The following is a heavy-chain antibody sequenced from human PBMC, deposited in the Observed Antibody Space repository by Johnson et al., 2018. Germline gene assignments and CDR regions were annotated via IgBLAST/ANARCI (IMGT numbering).Heavy chain of an antibody. D-gene: IGHD3-22*01. CDR3: ARESQDRRTMIVVAARWVRNWYFDL. CDR1: GGSISSYY. CDR2: IYYSGST. Sequence: QVQLQESGPGLVKPSETLSLTCTVSGGSISSYYWSWIRQPPGKGLEWIGYIYYSGSTNYNPSLKSRVTISVDTSKNQFSLKLSSVTAAATAVYYCARESQDRRTMIVVAARWVRNWYFDLWGRGTLVTVSS. V-gene: IGHV4-59*01. J-gene: IGHJ2*01.